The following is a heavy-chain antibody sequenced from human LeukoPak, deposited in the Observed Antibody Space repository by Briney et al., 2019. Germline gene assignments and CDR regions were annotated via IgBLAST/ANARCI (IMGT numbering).Heavy chain of an antibody. CDR1: GFTFSSYG. J-gene: IGHJ4*02. CDR2: IRYDGSNK. V-gene: IGHV3-30*02. D-gene: IGHD2-2*01. CDR3: ASTHLGYCSSASCQNDY. Sequence: GGSLRLSCAASGFTFSSYGMHWVRQAPGKGLEWVAFIRYDGSNKYYADSVKGRFTISRDNSKNTLYLQMNSLRAENTAVYYCASTHLGYCSSASCQNDYWGQGTLVTVSS.